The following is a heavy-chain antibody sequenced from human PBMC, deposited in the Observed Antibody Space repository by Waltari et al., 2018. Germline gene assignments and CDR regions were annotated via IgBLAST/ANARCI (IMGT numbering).Heavy chain of an antibody. CDR3: ARDSMHGEIDY. CDR1: GGSISSGDYY. Sequence: QVQLQESGPGLVKPSQTLSLTCTVSGGSISSGDYYWSWIRQPPGKGLGWIGYIYYSGDTYYNPSPKSRVTIAVDTSKNQCSLKLSSVTAADTAVYYCARDSMHGEIDYWGQGTLVTVSS. J-gene: IGHJ4*02. V-gene: IGHV4-30-4*08. D-gene: IGHD4-17*01. CDR2: IYYSGDT.